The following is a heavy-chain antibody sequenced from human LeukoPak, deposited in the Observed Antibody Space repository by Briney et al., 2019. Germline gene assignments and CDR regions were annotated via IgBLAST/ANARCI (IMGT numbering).Heavy chain of an antibody. Sequence: GGSLRLSCAASGFTFSSYWMSWVRQAPGKGLEWVANIKQDGSEKYYVDSVKGRFTISRDNAKNSLYLQMNSLRAEDTAVYYCARDRGYGSGRGWFDPWGQGTLVTVSS. D-gene: IGHD3-10*01. CDR2: IKQDGSEK. V-gene: IGHV3-7*01. CDR3: ARDRGYGSGRGWFDP. J-gene: IGHJ5*02. CDR1: GFTFSSYW.